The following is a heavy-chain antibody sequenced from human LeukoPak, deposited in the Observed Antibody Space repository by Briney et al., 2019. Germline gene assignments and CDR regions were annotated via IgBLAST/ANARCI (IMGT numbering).Heavy chain of an antibody. CDR2: IYYSGST. Sequence: PSETLSLTCTVSGGSISSGGYYWSWIRQPPGKGLEWIGYIYYSGSTYYNPSLKSRVTISVDTSKNQFSLKLSSVTAADTAVYYCARGRFLEWSPLDYWGQGTLVTVSS. D-gene: IGHD3-3*01. V-gene: IGHV4-30-4*08. CDR3: ARGRFLEWSPLDY. CDR1: GGSISSGGYY. J-gene: IGHJ4*02.